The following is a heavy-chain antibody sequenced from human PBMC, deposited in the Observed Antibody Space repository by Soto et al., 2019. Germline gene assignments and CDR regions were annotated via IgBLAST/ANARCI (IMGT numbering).Heavy chain of an antibody. CDR2: TSSDGSNN. CDR3: ARGAITVRRGVDY. J-gene: IGHJ4*02. Sequence: QVQLVESGGGVVQPGRSLRLSCAAAGFTFRTFAMHWVRQAPGKGLEWVAVTSSDGSNNYYADSAKGRFTISRDNSNNTLYLEMSSMRGGDTAVYYCARGAITVRRGVDYWGQGTLVTVSS. V-gene: IGHV3-30*04. D-gene: IGHD5-12*01. CDR1: GFTFRTFA.